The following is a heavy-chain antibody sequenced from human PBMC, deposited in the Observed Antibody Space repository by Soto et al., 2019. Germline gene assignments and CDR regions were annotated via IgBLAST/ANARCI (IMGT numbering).Heavy chain of an antibody. Sequence: LSLTCTVSGYSISSGSYWGWIRQPPGKGPEWIASIYHGGTTFYNPSLKSRVTVSVDKSNNQFSLKLRSVTAADTAVYYCAKAHAMVVDASTFDYCGNG. J-gene: IGHJ4*01. CDR2: IYHGGTT. CDR3: AKAHAMVVDASTFDY. V-gene: IGHV4-38-2*02. D-gene: IGHD5-18*01. CDR1: GYSISSGSY.